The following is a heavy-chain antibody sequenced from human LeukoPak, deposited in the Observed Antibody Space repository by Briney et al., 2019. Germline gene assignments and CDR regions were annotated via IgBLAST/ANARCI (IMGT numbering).Heavy chain of an antibody. Sequence: PSETLSLTCTVSGGSISSGGYYWSWICQHPGKGLEWIGYIYYSGSTYYNPSLKSRVTISVDTSKNQFSLKLSSVTAADTAVYYCARGQDSGYDFDWFTAYYFDYWGQGTLVTVSS. J-gene: IGHJ4*02. CDR2: IYYSGST. V-gene: IGHV4-31*03. CDR1: GGSISSGGYY. D-gene: IGHD5-12*01. CDR3: ARGQDSGYDFDWFTAYYFDY.